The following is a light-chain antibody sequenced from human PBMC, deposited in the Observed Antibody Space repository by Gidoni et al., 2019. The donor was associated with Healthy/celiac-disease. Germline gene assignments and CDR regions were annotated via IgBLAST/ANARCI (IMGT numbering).Light chain of an antibody. J-gene: IGKJ4*01. CDR2: WAS. V-gene: IGKV4-1*01. CDR3: QQYYSIPLT. CDR1: QSILYTSDNKNY. Sequence: DIVITQPPDSLAGSLGERTTINCKSSQSILYTSDNKNYLAWYKQKPGQPPKLLIYWASTREAGVPDRFSGSGSGTDFTLTISSLQAEDVAVYYCQQYYSIPLTFGGGTKVQIK.